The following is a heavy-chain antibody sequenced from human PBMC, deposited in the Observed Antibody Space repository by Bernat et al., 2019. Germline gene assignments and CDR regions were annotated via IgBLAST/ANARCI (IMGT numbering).Heavy chain of an antibody. V-gene: IGHV3-7*01. CDR1: GFPFTSYW. CDR2: IKQDGSEK. Sequence: EVQLVESGGGLVQPGGSLRLSCAVSGFPFTSYWMSWVRQAPGKGLEWVANIKQDGSEKYYGDSGKGRFTVSRDNAKNSLYLQMNILRAEDTAVYYCARLRSIAGYDYWGQGTLVTVSS. J-gene: IGHJ4*02. D-gene: IGHD6-6*01. CDR3: ARLRSIAGYDY.